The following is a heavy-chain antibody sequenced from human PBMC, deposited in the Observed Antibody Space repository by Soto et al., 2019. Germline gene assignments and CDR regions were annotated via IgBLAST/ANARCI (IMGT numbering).Heavy chain of an antibody. CDR3: ASVTFGGVVLAH. Sequence: SETLSLTCSVSADSFSKYYWTWIRQPPGEGLEWIGYIYFNGNTDYNPSLKGRVTISIDTSKKQFSLNLSSVTAADTAVYYCASVTFGGVVLAHWGQGTLVTVSS. J-gene: IGHJ4*02. CDR1: ADSFSKYY. V-gene: IGHV4-59*01. CDR2: IYFNGNT. D-gene: IGHD3-16*01.